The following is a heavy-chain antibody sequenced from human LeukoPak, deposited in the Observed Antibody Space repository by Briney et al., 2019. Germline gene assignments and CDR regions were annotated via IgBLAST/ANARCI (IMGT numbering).Heavy chain of an antibody. CDR1: GFTVSSNY. J-gene: IGHJ4*02. CDR3: AKEDGYCSSTSCYYYFDY. Sequence: TGGSLRLSCAASGFTVSSNYMSWVRQAPGKGLEWVSAISGSGGSTYYADSVKGRFTISRDNSKNTLYLQMNSLRAEDTAVYYCAKEDGYCSSTSCYYYFDYWGQGTLVTVSS. V-gene: IGHV3-23*01. CDR2: ISGSGGST. D-gene: IGHD2-2*01.